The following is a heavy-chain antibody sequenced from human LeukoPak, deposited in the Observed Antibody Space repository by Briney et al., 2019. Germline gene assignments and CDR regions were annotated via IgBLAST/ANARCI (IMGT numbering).Heavy chain of an antibody. CDR3: ARDRWRNHFDY. Sequence: GRSLRLSCAASGFTFSSYGMHWVRQAPGKGLEWVAVIWYDGSNKYYADSVKGRFTISRDNSKNTLYLQMNSLRAEDTAVYYCARDRWRNHFDYWAREPWSPSPQ. D-gene: IGHD1-14*01. J-gene: IGHJ4*02. CDR2: IWYDGSNK. CDR1: GFTFSSYG. V-gene: IGHV3-33*01.